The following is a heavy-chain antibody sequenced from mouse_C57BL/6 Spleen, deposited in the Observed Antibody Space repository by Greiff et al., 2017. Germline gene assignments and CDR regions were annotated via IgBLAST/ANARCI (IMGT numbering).Heavy chain of an antibody. CDR3: ARNPADSGFAY. J-gene: IGHJ3*01. Sequence: QVQLKESGPELVKPGASVKISCKASGYAFSSSWMNWVKQRPGKGLEWIGRIYPGDGDTNYNGKFKGKATLTADKSSSTAYMQLSSLTSEDSAVYFCARNPADSGFAYWGQGTLVTVSA. CDR1: GYAFSSSW. D-gene: IGHD2-13*01. CDR2: IYPGDGDT. V-gene: IGHV1-82*01.